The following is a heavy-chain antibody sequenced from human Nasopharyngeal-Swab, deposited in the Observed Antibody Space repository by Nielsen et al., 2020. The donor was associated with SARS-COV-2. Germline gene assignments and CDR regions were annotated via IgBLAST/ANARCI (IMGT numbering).Heavy chain of an antibody. J-gene: IGHJ4*02. Sequence: VCQAPGKGLEWVSVIYSGGSTYYADSVKGRFTISRHNSKNTLYLQMNSLRAEDTAVYYCARDESSSGWYAFDYWGQGTLVTVSS. V-gene: IGHV3-53*04. D-gene: IGHD6-19*01. CDR2: IYSGGST. CDR3: ARDESSSGWYAFDY.